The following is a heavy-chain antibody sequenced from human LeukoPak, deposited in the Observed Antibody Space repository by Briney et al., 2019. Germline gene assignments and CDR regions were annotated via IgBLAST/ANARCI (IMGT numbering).Heavy chain of an antibody. CDR1: GFTFSSYA. Sequence: PGGSLRLSCAASGFTFSSYAMHWVRQAPCKGLEWVSYISSSGTNIYYADSVKGRFTISRDNAKNSLYLQMNNLRAEDTAMYYCARESTRSVDYWGQGTLVTVSS. D-gene: IGHD6-25*01. CDR2: ISSSGTNI. J-gene: IGHJ4*02. V-gene: IGHV3-48*04. CDR3: ARESTRSVDY.